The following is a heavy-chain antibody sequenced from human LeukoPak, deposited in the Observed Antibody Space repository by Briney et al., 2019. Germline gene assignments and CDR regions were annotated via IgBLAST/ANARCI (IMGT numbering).Heavy chain of an antibody. D-gene: IGHD5-24*01. V-gene: IGHV3-30*02. J-gene: IGHJ5*02. Sequence: PGGSLRLSCAASRFTFSSYGMHWVRQAPGKVLEWVAFIGYDGSNKYYGDSVKGRFTISRDNSKNTMYLQMNSLRAEDTAVYYCAKDVLMATILVPPNHWGQGTLVTVSS. CDR3: AKDVLMATILVPPNH. CDR2: IGYDGSNK. CDR1: RFTFSSYG.